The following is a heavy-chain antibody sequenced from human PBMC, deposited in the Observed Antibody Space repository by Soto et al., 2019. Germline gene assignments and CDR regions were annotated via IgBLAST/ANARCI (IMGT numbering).Heavy chain of an antibody. CDR3: ARRRYGDYYYYYYMDV. CDR1: GFTFTSSA. V-gene: IGHV1-58*01. Sequence: SVKVSCKASGFTFTSSAVQWVRQARGQRLEWIGWIVVGSGNTNYAQKFQERVTITRDMSISTAYMELSSLRSEDTAEYYCARRRYGDYYYYYYMDVWGKGTTVTVSS. CDR2: IVVGSGNT. J-gene: IGHJ6*03. D-gene: IGHD4-17*01.